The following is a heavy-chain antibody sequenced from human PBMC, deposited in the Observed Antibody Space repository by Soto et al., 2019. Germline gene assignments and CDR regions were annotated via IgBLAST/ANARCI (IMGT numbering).Heavy chain of an antibody. V-gene: IGHV1-18*04. D-gene: IGHD5-18*01. J-gene: IGHJ6*02. Sequence: QVQLVQSGAEVKKPGASVKVSCKASGYTFTSYGISWVRQAPGQGLEWMGWISAYNGNTNYAQKLQGRVTMTTDTSTSTAYMELRSLKSDDTAVYYCARGRIQLWLGHYYGMDVWGQGTTVTVSS. CDR2: ISAYNGNT. CDR3: ARGRIQLWLGHYYGMDV. CDR1: GYTFTSYG.